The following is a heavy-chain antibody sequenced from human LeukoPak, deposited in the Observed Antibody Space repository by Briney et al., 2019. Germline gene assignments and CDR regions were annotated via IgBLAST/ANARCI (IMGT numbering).Heavy chain of an antibody. CDR1: GYTFTSYD. J-gene: IGHJ4*02. CDR3: ARGEGIRFLEWLLDY. CDR2: INPSGGST. Sequence: ASVKVPCKASGYTFTSYDINWVRQAPGQGLEWMGIINPSGGSTSYAQKFQGRVTMTRDMSTSTVYMELSSLRSEDTAVYYCARGEGIRFLEWLLDYWGQGTLVTVSS. V-gene: IGHV1-46*01. D-gene: IGHD3-3*01.